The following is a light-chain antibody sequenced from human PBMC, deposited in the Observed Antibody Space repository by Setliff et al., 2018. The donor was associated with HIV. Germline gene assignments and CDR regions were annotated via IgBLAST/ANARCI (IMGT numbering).Light chain of an antibody. V-gene: IGLV2-23*02. Sequence: QPALTQPASVSGSPGQSITISCTGTSTDIGSYNLVSWYQQNPGKAPKLMIYEVTKRPSGVSNRFSGSKSGNTASLTIFGLQAEDEADYYCCSYAGSSTYVFGTGTKVTVL. CDR2: EVT. J-gene: IGLJ1*01. CDR1: STDIGSYNL. CDR3: CSYAGSSTYV.